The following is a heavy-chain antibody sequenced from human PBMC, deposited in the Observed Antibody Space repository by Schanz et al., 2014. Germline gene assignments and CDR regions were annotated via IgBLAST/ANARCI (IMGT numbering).Heavy chain of an antibody. J-gene: IGHJ4*02. D-gene: IGHD6-13*01. CDR1: GYSFTTYG. CDR2: INPSSGTT. CDR3: ARDGEAAAGCDY. V-gene: IGHV1-46*03. Sequence: QVQLVQSAPEVKKPGASVKVSCKASGYSFTTYGLNWVRQAPGQGLEWMGKINPSSGTTRIAQNFQGRVTMTRDTSTSTVYMELSSLRSEDTAVYYCARDGEAAAGCDYWGQGTLVTVSS.